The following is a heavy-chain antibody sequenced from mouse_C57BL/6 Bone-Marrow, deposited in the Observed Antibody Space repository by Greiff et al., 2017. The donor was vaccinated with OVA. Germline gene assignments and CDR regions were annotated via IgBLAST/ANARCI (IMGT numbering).Heavy chain of an antibody. D-gene: IGHD1-1*01. J-gene: IGHJ2*01. V-gene: IGHV14-2*01. CDR3: ARWITTVYFDY. CDR2: IDPEDGAT. Sequence: EVKLMESGAELVKPGASVKLSCTASGFNIKDYYMHWVKQRTEQGLEWIGRIDPEDGATKYAPKFQGKATITADTSSNTAYMQLSSLTSEDTAVYYCARWITTVYFDYWGKGTTLTVAS. CDR1: GFNIKDYY.